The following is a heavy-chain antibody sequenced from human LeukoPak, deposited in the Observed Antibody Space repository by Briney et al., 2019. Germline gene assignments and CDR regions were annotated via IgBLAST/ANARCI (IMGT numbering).Heavy chain of an antibody. CDR1: GGTFSSYA. CDR3: ARSKDYDFWSGYRNWFDP. Sequence: GASVKVSWKASGGTFSSYAISWVRQAPGQGLEWMGGIIPIFGTANYAQKFQGRVTITADECTSTAYMELSSLRSEDTAVYYCARSKDYDFWSGYRNWFDPWGQGTLVTVSS. CDR2: IIPIFGTA. J-gene: IGHJ5*02. D-gene: IGHD3-3*01. V-gene: IGHV1-69*13.